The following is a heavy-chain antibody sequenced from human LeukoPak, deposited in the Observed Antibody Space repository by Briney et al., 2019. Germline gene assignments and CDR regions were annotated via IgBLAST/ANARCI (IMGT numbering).Heavy chain of an antibody. CDR2: MNPNSGNT. Sequence: ASVKVSCKASGYTFTSYDINWVRQATGQGLEWMGWMNPNSGNTGYAQKFQGRATMTRNTSISTAYMELSSLRSEDPAVYYCARGPYQLLAIDYWGQGTLVTVSS. CDR3: ARGPYQLLAIDY. D-gene: IGHD2-2*01. CDR1: GYTFTSYD. V-gene: IGHV1-8*01. J-gene: IGHJ4*02.